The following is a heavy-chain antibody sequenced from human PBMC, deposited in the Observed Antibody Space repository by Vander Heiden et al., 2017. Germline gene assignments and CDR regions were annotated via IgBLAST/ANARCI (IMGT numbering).Heavy chain of an antibody. J-gene: IGHJ4*02. Sequence: QVQLMQSGAEVKRPGASVKISCKTSGYTFIRSGMSWVRQAPGQGLEWMGGISALNGDTNHAQKFQDRLIMTTDTSTSTAYMELRSLRSDDTAIYYCATTVNTNFGFDSWGQGTLGTVSS. CDR3: ATTVNTNFGFDS. CDR1: GYTFIRSG. V-gene: IGHV1-18*01. D-gene: IGHD4-17*01. CDR2: ISALNGDT.